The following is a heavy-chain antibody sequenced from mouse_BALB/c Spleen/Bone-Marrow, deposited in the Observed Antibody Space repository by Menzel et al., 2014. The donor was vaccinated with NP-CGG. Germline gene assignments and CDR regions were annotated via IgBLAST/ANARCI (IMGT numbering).Heavy chain of an antibody. D-gene: IGHD3-3*01. V-gene: IGHV3-1*02. Sequence: EVQLVEPGPDLVKPSQSLSLTCTVTGYSITSGYGWHWIRQFPGNKLEWMGYIHYSGFTDYNPSLKSRISITRDTSKNQFFLQLNSMTTEDTATYYCTRKTAVVADFDYWGQGTTLTVSS. CDR1: GYSITSGYG. CDR2: IHYSGFT. J-gene: IGHJ2*01. CDR3: TRKTAVVADFDY.